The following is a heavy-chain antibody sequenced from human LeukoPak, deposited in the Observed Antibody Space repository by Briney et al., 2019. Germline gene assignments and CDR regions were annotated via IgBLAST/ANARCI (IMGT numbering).Heavy chain of an antibody. D-gene: IGHD2-2*01. V-gene: IGHV4-4*09. Sequence: SETLSLTCTVSGGSISSYYWSWIRQPPGKGLEWIGHIYTSGSTNYNPSLKSRVTISVDTSKNQFSLKLSSVTAADTAVYYCARHFPTMPYYFDYWGQGTLVTVSS. CDR1: GGSISSYY. CDR2: IYTSGST. J-gene: IGHJ4*02. CDR3: ARHFPTMPYYFDY.